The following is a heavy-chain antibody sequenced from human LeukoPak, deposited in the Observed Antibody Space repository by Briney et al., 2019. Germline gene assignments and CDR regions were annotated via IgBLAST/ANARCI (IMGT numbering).Heavy chain of an antibody. CDR1: VFTFSSVW. V-gene: IGHV3-7*01. J-gene: IGHJ4*02. D-gene: IGHD6-19*01. CDR3: ARVWSGWWF. CDR2: IKQDESEK. Sequence: GRSRRLSCASWVFTFSSVWMSGGREPPGRGLEWVANIKQDESEKYYVDSVNHRFTISRDNAKNSLYLQMNSLRAQDTAVYYCARVWSGWWFWGQGTLVTVSS.